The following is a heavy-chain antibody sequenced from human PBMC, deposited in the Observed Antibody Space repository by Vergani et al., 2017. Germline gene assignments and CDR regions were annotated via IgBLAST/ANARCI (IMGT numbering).Heavy chain of an antibody. CDR3: AKDRYCSSTSCLMYFDY. CDR1: GFTFSSYA. J-gene: IGHJ4*02. D-gene: IGHD2-2*01. Sequence: VQLVESGGGVVQPGGSLRLSCAASGFTFSSYAMSWVRQAPGKGLEWVSAISGSGGSTYYADSVKGRFTISRDNSKNTLYLQMNSLRAEDTAVYYCAKDRYCSSTSCLMYFDYWGQGTLVTVSS. V-gene: IGHV3-23*04. CDR2: ISGSGGST.